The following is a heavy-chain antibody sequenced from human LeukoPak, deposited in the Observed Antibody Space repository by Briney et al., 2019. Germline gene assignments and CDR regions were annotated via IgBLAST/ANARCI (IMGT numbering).Heavy chain of an antibody. V-gene: IGHV4-30-4*08. D-gene: IGHD3-16*01. CDR1: GGSISSGDYY. J-gene: IGHJ3*02. CDR3: ARVAYDYVWGTKGAFDI. CDR2: IYYSGST. Sequence: PSGTLSLTCTVSGGSISSGDYYWSWIRQPPGKGLEWIGYIYYSGSTYYNPSLKSRVTISVDTSKNQFSLKLSSVTAADTAVYYCARVAYDYVWGTKGAFDIWGQGTMVTVSS.